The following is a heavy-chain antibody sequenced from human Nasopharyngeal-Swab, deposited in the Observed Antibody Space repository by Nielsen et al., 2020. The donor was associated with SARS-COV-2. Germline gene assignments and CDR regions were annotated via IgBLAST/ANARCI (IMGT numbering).Heavy chain of an antibody. CDR3: VRDRGYYTFTD. CDR1: GFTYW. D-gene: IGHD2/OR15-2a*01. V-gene: IGHV3-7*01. J-gene: IGHJ4*02. Sequence: GGSLRLSCAASGFTYWMNWVRQAPGKGLEWVGNIGQDGGGKKYVDSVKGRFNISRDNANNLLYLQMNSLRAEETAVYYCVRDRGYYTFTDWGQGTLVTVSS. CDR2: IGQDGGGK.